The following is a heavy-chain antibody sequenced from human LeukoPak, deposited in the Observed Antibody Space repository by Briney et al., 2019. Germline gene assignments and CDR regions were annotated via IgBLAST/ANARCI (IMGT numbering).Heavy chain of an antibody. V-gene: IGHV3-33*08. CDR3: ARGRGAAAGFDFDY. Sequence: GSLRLSCAASGFTFSSYGMHWVRQAPGRGLEWVAVIWYGGSNKYYADSVKGRFTISRDNAKNSLYLQMNSLRAEDTAVYYCARGRGAAAGFDFDYWGQGTLVTVSS. CDR2: IWYGGSNK. D-gene: IGHD6-13*01. CDR1: GFTFSSYG. J-gene: IGHJ4*02.